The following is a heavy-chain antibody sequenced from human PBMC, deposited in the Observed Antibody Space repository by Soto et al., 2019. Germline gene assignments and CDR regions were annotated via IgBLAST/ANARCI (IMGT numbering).Heavy chain of an antibody. J-gene: IGHJ4*02. CDR2: INADGTST. D-gene: IGHD2-2*01. CDR1: GFTFISNW. CDR3: VKVLARGVGVPRFYFDS. V-gene: IGHV3-74*01. Sequence: PGGSLRLSCAASGFTFISNWMHWVRQVSGKGLEWVSRINADGTSTSYADSVKGRFTISRDNAKNTLYLHVNSLRAEDTAVYYCVKVLARGVGVPRFYFDSWGQGALVTVSS.